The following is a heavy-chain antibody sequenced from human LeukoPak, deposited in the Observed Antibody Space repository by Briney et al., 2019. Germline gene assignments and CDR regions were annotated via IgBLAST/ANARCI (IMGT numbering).Heavy chain of an antibody. CDR1: GYTFTSYY. D-gene: IGHD6-13*01. J-gene: IGHJ4*02. CDR3: ARSAGKFHKIDY. CDR2: INPSGGST. Sequence: ASVKVSCKASGYTFTSYYMHWVRQAPGQGLEWMGIINPSGGSTSYAQKFQGRVTMTRDTSTSTVYMELSSLRSEETAVYYCARSAGKFHKIDYWGQGTLVTVSS. V-gene: IGHV1-46*03.